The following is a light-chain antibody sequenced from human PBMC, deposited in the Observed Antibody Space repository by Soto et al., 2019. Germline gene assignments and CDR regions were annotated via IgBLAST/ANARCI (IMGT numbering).Light chain of an antibody. CDR2: DVS. J-gene: IGLJ1*01. V-gene: IGLV2-14*01. Sequence: QSVLTQPASVSGSPGQSITISCTGTSSDVGTYNHVSWYQQHPGKAPKLMIYDVSNRPSGVSNRFSGSKSGNTASLTISGLQAEDEADYYCSSYTTSTTLGVFGTGTMVTVL. CDR3: SSYTTSTTLGV. CDR1: SSDVGTYNH.